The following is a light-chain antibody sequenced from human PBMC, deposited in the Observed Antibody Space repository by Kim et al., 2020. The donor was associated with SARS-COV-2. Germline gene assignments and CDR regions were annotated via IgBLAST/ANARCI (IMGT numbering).Light chain of an antibody. J-gene: IGKJ1*01. Sequence: EIVMTQSPATLSVSPGERATLSCRASQSVTTKLAWYQQKPGQAPRLLIYGASTRATGIPVRFSGSGSGTEFTLAISSLQSEDSGVYYCQQYNNWPPWPFGQGTKVDIK. V-gene: IGKV3-15*01. CDR2: GAS. CDR3: QQYNNWPPWP. CDR1: QSVTTK.